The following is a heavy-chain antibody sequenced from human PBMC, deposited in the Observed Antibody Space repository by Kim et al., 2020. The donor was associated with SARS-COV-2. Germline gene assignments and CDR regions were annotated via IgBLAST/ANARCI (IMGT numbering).Heavy chain of an antibody. J-gene: IGHJ2*01. V-gene: IGHV3-66*01. Sequence: GGSLRLSCAASGFTVSSNYMSWVRQAPGKGMEWVSVIYSGGSTYYADSVKGRFTISRDNSKNTLYLQMNSLRAEDTAVYYCARDPGSRPMARWYFDLWGRGTLVTVSS. CDR2: IYSGGST. CDR1: GFTVSSNY. CDR3: ARDPGSRPMARWYFDL.